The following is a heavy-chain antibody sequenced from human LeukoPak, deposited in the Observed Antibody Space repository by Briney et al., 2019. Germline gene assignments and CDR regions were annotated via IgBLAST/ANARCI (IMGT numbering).Heavy chain of an antibody. CDR3: VRDLKMGSTHKFDY. D-gene: IGHD1-26*01. V-gene: IGHV4-39*07. CDR1: GGPITSTSYY. CDR2: IYYTGTT. Sequence: SETLSLTCTLSGGPITSTSYYWGWIRQPPGAGLEWIGTIYYTGTTYYNPSLMSRVTISVDTSKNQFSLKLTSVAAADTAVYYCVRDLKMGSTHKFDYWGPGTLVTVSS. J-gene: IGHJ4*02.